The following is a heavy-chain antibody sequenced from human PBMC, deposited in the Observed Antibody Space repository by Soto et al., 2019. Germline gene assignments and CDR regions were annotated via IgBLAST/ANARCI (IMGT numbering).Heavy chain of an antibody. CDR1: GYTFTGYY. CDR2: INPNSGGT. J-gene: IGHJ6*02. D-gene: IGHD4-4*01. CDR3: ARDLTSTPDYYYGMDV. Sequence: ASVKVSCKASGYTFTGYYMHWVRQAPGQGLEWMGWINPNSGGTNYAQKFQGWVTMTRDTSISTAYMELSRLRSDDTAVYYCARDLTSTPDYYYGMDVGGQGTNVNVSS. V-gene: IGHV1-2*04.